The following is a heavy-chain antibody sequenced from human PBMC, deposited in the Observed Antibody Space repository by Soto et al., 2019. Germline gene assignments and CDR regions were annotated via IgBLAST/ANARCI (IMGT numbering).Heavy chain of an antibody. Sequence: PSETLSLTCAVYGGSFSAYYWTWIRQPPGKGLEWIGEINHSGSTNSNPSLKSRVTISVDTSKNQFSLKLSSVTAADTAVYYCARGGRQQLVRRNWFDPWGQGTLVTVSS. CDR2: INHSGST. D-gene: IGHD6-13*01. CDR1: GGSFSAYY. J-gene: IGHJ5*02. V-gene: IGHV4-34*01. CDR3: ARGGRQQLVRRNWFDP.